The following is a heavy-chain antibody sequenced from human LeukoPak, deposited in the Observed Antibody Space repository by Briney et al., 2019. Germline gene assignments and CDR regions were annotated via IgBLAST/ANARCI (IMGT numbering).Heavy chain of an antibody. D-gene: IGHD4-23*01. CDR3: AKDRLRWILGWFDP. CDR1: GFTFSSYA. V-gene: IGHV3-23*01. J-gene: IGHJ5*02. CDR2: ISGSGGST. Sequence: GGSLRLSFAASGFTFSSYAMSWVRQAPGKGLEWVSAISGSGGSTYYADSVKGRFTISRDNSKNTLYLQMNSLRAEDTAVYYCAKDRLRWILGWFDPWGQGTLVTVSS.